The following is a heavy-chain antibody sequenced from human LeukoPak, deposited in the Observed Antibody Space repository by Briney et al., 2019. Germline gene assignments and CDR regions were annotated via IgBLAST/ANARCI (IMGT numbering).Heavy chain of an antibody. J-gene: IGHJ1*01. V-gene: IGHV3-23*01. Sequence: GGSLRLSCAASGFTFSSYAMSWVRQVPGKGLEWVSAISGSGASTYYADSVKGRFTISRDNSKNTLYLQMNSLRAEDTAVYYCAKDPAVANTARRFQHWGQGTLVTVTS. CDR3: AKDPAVANTARRFQH. D-gene: IGHD6-19*01. CDR1: GFTFSSYA. CDR2: ISGSGAST.